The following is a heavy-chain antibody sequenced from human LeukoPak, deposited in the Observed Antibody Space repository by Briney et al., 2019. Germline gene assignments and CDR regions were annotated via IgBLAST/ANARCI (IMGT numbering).Heavy chain of an antibody. CDR1: GFTFSSYA. J-gene: IGHJ4*02. D-gene: IGHD6-19*01. CDR2: IKQDGSEK. V-gene: IGHV3-7*01. Sequence: PERSLRLSCAASGFTFSSYAMHWVRQAPGKGLEWVANIKQDGSEKYYVDSVKGRFTISRDNAKNSLYLQMNSLRAEDTAVYYCARDQRWIAVAGHFDYWGQGTLVTVSS. CDR3: ARDQRWIAVAGHFDY.